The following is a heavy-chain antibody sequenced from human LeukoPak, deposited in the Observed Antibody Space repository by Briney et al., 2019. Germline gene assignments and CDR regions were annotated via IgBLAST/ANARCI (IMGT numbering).Heavy chain of an antibody. J-gene: IGHJ5*02. CDR3: AREGVAPTTGSFDP. CDR1: GFTFSSYG. Sequence: QPGGSLRLSCAASGFTFSSYGMHWVRQAPRKGLEWVAVIWYDGSNKYYADSVKGRFTISRDNSKNTLYLQMNSLRAEDTAVYYCAREGVAPTTGSFDPWGQGTLVTVSS. V-gene: IGHV3-33*01. CDR2: IWYDGSNK. D-gene: IGHD2-15*01.